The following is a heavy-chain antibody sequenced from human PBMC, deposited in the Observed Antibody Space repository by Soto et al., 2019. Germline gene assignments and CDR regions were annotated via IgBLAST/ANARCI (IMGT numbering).Heavy chain of an antibody. V-gene: IGHV3-23*01. Sequence: EVQLLESGGGLVQPGGSLRLSCAASGFTFSSYAMTWVCLAPGKGLEWVSTISRSGDSTYYRDSVKGRFTISRDNSKNTVYLQMNSLRAEDTAGYYCAKTDKFNPQSSGWANRFDYWGQGTLVTVSS. CDR2: ISRSGDST. J-gene: IGHJ4*02. CDR3: AKTDKFNPQSSGWANRFDY. CDR1: GFTFSSYA. D-gene: IGHD6-19*01.